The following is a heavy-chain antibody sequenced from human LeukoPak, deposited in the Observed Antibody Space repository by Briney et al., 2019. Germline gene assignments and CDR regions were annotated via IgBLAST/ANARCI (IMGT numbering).Heavy chain of an antibody. V-gene: IGHV4-34*01. D-gene: IGHD5-24*01. J-gene: IGHJ4*02. CDR3: ARGWNWLQPFDY. CDR2: INHSGST. Sequence: SETLSLTCAVYGGSFSGYYWSWIRQPPGKGLEWIGEINHSGSTNYNPSLKSRVTISVDTSKNHFSLKLSSVTAADTAVYYCARGWNWLQPFDYWGQGTLVTVSS. CDR1: GGSFSGYY.